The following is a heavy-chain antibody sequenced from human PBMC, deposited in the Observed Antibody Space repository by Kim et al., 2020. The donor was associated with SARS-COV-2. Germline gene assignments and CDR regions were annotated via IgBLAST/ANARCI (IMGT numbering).Heavy chain of an antibody. Sequence: GGSLRLSCEASGFTFDGYAMHWVRQAPGKSLEWVSLISGDGDSTYYTDSVKGRFTISRDNSKNSLYLQMNSLTTEDSALYYCAKKGYKSREGGSWFDSWGQGTLVTVSS. CDR2: ISGDGDST. CDR3: AKKGYKSREGGSWFDS. CDR1: GFTFDGYA. J-gene: IGHJ5*01. V-gene: IGHV3-43*02. D-gene: IGHD3-16*01.